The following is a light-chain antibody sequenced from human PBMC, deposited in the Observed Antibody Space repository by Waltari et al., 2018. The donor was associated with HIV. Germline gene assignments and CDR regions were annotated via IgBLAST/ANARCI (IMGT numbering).Light chain of an antibody. J-gene: IGKJ1*01. V-gene: IGKV1-9*01. CDR1: QGISTY. CDR3: QHLNSYPP. Sequence: DIQLTQSPSFLSASVGDRVTITCRASQGISTYLAWYQQKPGKAPKILIYGASTLQSGVPSRFSGSGSGTEFTLTIIGLQPEDFATYYCQHLNSYPPFGQGTKVEIK. CDR2: GAS.